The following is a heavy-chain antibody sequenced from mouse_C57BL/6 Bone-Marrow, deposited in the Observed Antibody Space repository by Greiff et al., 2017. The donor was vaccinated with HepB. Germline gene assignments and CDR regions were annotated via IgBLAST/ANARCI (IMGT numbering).Heavy chain of an antibody. CDR2: ISDGGSYT. Sequence: DVQLVESGGGLVKPGGSLKLSCAASGFTFSSYAMSWVRQTPEKRLEWVATISDGGSYTYYPDNVKGRFTISRDNAKNNLYLQMSHLKSEDTAMYYCARIYYGNYDFDYWGQGTTLTVSS. V-gene: IGHV5-4*01. J-gene: IGHJ2*01. D-gene: IGHD2-1*01. CDR1: GFTFSSYA. CDR3: ARIYYGNYDFDY.